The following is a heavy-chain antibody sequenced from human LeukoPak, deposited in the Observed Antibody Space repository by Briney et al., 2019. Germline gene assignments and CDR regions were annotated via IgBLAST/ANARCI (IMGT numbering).Heavy chain of an antibody. CDR1: GGSISSYY. J-gene: IGHJ4*02. CDR2: IYYSGTT. V-gene: IGHV4-59*01. Sequence: KPSETLSLTCTGSGGSISSYYWSWIRQPPGKGLEWIGYIYYSGTTNYNPSLKSRVTISVATSKNQFSLNLSSVTAADTAVYYCARGGGGEYSSGWYDYWGQGTLVTVSS. D-gene: IGHD6-19*01. CDR3: ARGGGGEYSSGWYDY.